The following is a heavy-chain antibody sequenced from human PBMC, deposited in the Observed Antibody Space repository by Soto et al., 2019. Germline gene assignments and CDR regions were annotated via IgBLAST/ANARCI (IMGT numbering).Heavy chain of an antibody. Sequence: SETLSLTCTVSGGSMSSYYWSWIRQPPGKGLEWIGYIYYSGSTNYNPSLKSRVTISVDTSKNQFSLKLSSVTAAATAVYYCASGDSTAAEFDSWGQGTLVTVSA. J-gene: IGHJ4*02. CDR2: IYYSGST. CDR3: ASGDSTAAEFDS. CDR1: GGSMSSYY. V-gene: IGHV4-59*01. D-gene: IGHD3-10*01.